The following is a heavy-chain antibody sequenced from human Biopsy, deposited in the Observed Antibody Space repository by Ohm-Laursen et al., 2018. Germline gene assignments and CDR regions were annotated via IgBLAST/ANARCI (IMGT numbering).Heavy chain of an antibody. J-gene: IGHJ4*02. CDR3: ARVGVGAPSIDYFDS. Sequence: SETLSLTCTVSGDSINNYYWSWIRQPAGKGLEWIGRIYTSGSPNYNLSLESRVTMSVGTSKNQFSLNLRSVTAADTAVYYCARVGVGAPSIDYFDSWGQGALVTVSS. CDR1: GDSINNYY. V-gene: IGHV4-4*07. D-gene: IGHD1-26*01. CDR2: IYTSGSP.